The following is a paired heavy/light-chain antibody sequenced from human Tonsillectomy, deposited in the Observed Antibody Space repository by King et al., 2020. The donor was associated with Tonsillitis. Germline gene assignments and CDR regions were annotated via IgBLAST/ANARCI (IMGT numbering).Light chain of an antibody. J-gene: IGKJ2*01. CDR1: QSVTSY. V-gene: IGKV3-11*01. CDR3: HQRRDWPYT. Sequence: EVVLTQSPATLSLSPGERATLSCRASQSVTSYLAWYQQKPGQAPRLLIYDASNRAAGIPARFSGSGSGTDFTLTISSLEPEDFAVYYCHQRRDWPYTFGQGTKLEI. CDR2: DAS.
Heavy chain of an antibody. CDR1: GFRFDDYS. V-gene: IGHV3-11*01. D-gene: IGHD3-3*01. J-gene: IGHJ4*02. CDR2: IDYSSSTI. Sequence: QVQLVESGGDLVTPGGSLRLSCAASGFRFDDYSMNWLRQAPGKVPEWVAYIDYSSSTIYYSDSVQGRFTVSRDNAKNSLSLQMNSLRVDDTAVYYCARSALWRGSHDWGQGTLVTVSS. CDR3: ARSALWRGSHD.